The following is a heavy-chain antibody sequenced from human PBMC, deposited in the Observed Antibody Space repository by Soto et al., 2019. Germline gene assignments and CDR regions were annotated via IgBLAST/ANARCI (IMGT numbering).Heavy chain of an antibody. V-gene: IGHV4-30-2*02. D-gene: IGHD6-13*01. CDR1: GGSISSGGYS. CDR2: IYHSGST. CDR3: AHSILAAAGEFDY. J-gene: IGHJ4*02. Sequence: SETLSLTCAVSGGSISSGGYSWSWIRQPPGKGLEWIGYIYHSGSTYYNPSLKSRVTKDTSKNQVVLTMTNMDPVDTATYYCAHSILAAAGEFDYWGQGTLVTVSS.